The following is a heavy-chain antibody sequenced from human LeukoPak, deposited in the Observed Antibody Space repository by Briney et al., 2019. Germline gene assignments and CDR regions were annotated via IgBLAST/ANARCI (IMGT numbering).Heavy chain of an antibody. D-gene: IGHD4-17*01. CDR2: INHSGST. J-gene: IGHJ4*02. CDR3: ARGGGPYDYGETGVDY. V-gene: IGHV4-39*07. Sequence: SETLSLTCTVSGGSISSGGYYWSWIRQPPEKGLEWIGEINHSGSTNYNPSLKSRVTISVDTSKNQFSLKLSSVTAADTAVYYCARGGGPYDYGETGVDYWGQGTLVTVSS. CDR1: GGSISSGGYY.